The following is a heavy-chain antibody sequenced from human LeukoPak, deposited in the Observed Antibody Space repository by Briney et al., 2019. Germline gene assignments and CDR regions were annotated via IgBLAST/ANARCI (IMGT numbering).Heavy chain of an antibody. CDR3: ARSASGSSFNDY. D-gene: IGHD3-10*01. CDR2: IYYSGST. V-gene: IGHV4-4*07. Sequence: SETLSLTCTVSGASISNFFWSWFRQPAGKGLEWIGRIYYSGSTKYNPSLKSRVTMSVDKSKNQFSLKLTSVTAADTAIYYCARSASGSSFNDYWGQGTLVTVSS. CDR1: GASISNFF. J-gene: IGHJ4*02.